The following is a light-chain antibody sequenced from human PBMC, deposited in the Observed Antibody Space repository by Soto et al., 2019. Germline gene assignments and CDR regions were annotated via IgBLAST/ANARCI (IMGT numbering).Light chain of an antibody. V-gene: IGKV1-9*01. CDR2: AAS. CDR3: QQLKSSPFT. Sequence: QLTQSPSSLSASVGARVTIACRASQGISSYVAWYHQKPGKAPQLLIYAASTLQSGVPSRFRVIVSGTDLTINIGSLQPDDGVTYYGQQLKSSPFTFGPGTKVDN. J-gene: IGKJ3*01. CDR1: QGISSY.